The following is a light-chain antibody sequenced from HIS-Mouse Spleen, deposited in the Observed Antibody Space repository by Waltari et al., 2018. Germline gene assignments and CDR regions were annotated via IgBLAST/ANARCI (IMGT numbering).Light chain of an antibody. Sequence: SALTQPAPVAGSPGQSITNSCTGTSSYVGRFNLVSWYQQHPGKAPKLMIYEGSKRPSGVSNRFSGSKSGNTASLTISGLQAEDEADYYCCSYAGSSTWVFGGGTKLTVL. CDR1: SSYVGRFNL. CDR2: EGS. CDR3: CSYAGSSTWV. V-gene: IGLV2-23*01. J-gene: IGLJ3*02.